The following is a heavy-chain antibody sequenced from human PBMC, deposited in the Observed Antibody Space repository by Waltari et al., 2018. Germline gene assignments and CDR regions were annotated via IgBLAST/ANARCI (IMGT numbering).Heavy chain of an antibody. Sequence: QVQLQESGPGLVKPSETLSLTCTVSGGSISSHYWSWIRQPPGKGLEWIGYTYYRGSTNYNPSLKSRVTRSVDTSKNQFSRKLSSVTAEDTAVYYGAKDRGGYDTFTYWGQGTLVTVSS. CDR3: AKDRGGYDTFTY. V-gene: IGHV4-59*11. D-gene: IGHD5-12*01. CDR2: TYYRGST. J-gene: IGHJ4*02. CDR1: GGSISSHY.